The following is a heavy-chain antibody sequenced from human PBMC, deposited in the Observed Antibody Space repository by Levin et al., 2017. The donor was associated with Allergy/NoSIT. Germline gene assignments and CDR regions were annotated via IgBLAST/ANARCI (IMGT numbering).Heavy chain of an antibody. Sequence: RPGGSLRLSCAASGFTFDNYGMSWVRQAPGKGLEWVSAINWNGASTGYADSLKGRFTISRDNAENSLYLQMNSLTAEDTALYYCARALDYCSGGSCHGDYWGQGTLVTVSS. CDR1: GFTFDNYG. V-gene: IGHV3-20*04. D-gene: IGHD2-15*01. CDR2: INWNGAST. J-gene: IGHJ4*02. CDR3: ARALDYCSGGSCHGDY.